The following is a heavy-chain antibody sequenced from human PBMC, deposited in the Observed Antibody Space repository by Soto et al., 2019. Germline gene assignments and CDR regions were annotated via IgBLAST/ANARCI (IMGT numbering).Heavy chain of an antibody. V-gene: IGHV3-11*01. J-gene: IGHJ4*02. D-gene: IGHD2-8*01. CDR2: ISSRSSTI. CDR3: ASGTNGAFFVY. CDR1: GFTFSDYY. Sequence: QVQLVESGGGLVKPGGSLRLSCAASGFTFSDYYMSWIRQAPGKGLEWVSYISSRSSTIFSTDSVKGRFTISRDNAQNYLYLQMNSLRADDTAVDYCASGTNGAFFVYWGQGILVTVSS.